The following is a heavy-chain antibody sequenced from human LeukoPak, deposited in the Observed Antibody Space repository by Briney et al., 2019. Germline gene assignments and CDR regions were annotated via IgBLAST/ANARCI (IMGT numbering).Heavy chain of an antibody. CDR2: ISYDGRNK. CDR1: GFTFSTYA. V-gene: IGHV3-30*04. J-gene: IGHJ6*03. D-gene: IGHD3/OR15-3a*01. CDR3: ARDVAPWTSPGHYYYMDV. Sequence: GGSLRLSCAASGFTFSTYAINWVRQAPGKGLEWVAVISYDGRNKYYAESVKGRFIISRDNSKSTLYLQMNSLRAEDTAVYYCARDVAPWTSPGHYYYMDVWGKGNTVTVSS.